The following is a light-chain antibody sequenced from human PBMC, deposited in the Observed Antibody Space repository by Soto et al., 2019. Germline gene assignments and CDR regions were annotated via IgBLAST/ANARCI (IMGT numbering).Light chain of an antibody. CDR1: QSVLYSSNNKNY. CDR3: QQYYNSPLT. CDR2: WAS. V-gene: IGKV4-1*01. J-gene: IGKJ3*01. Sequence: DIVMTQSPDSLAVSLGERATINCKSSQSVLYSSNNKNYLAWYQQKPGQPPKLLIYWASTRESGVPDRFSGSGSGPDFTHTISSLQAEDVAVYYCQQYYNSPLTFGPGTKVDI.